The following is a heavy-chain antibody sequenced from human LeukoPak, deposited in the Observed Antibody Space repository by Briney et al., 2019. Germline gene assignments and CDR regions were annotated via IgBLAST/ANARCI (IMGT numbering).Heavy chain of an antibody. CDR1: GGTFSSYA. D-gene: IGHD1-7*01. CDR3: ARGPRKSYNWNYPFDY. J-gene: IGHJ4*02. V-gene: IGHV1-69*13. Sequence: GASVKVSCKASGGTFSSYAISWVRQAPGQGLEWMGGIIPIFGTANYAQKFQGRVTITADESTSTAYMELSSLRSEDTAVYYCARGPRKSYNWNYPFDYWGQGTLVTVSS. CDR2: IIPIFGTA.